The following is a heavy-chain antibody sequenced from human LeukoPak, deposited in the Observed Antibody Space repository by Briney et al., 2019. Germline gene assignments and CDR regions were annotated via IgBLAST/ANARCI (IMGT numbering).Heavy chain of an antibody. CDR3: ASLNLPDSSGYYHD. J-gene: IGHJ4*02. CDR1: GYTFTGHY. V-gene: IGHV1-2*02. D-gene: IGHD3-22*01. CDR2: INPNSGGT. Sequence: GASVKVYCKASGYTFTGHYMHWVRQAPGQGLEWMGWINPNSGGTNYAQKFQGRVTMTRDTSISTAYMELSRLRSDDSAVYYCASLNLPDSSGYYHDWGQGTLVTVSS.